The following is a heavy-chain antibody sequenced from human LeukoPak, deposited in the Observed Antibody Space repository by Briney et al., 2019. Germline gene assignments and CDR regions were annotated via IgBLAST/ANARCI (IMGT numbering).Heavy chain of an antibody. CDR2: IYSGGST. V-gene: IGHV3-53*01. CDR1: GFTVSSNY. J-gene: IGHJ4*02. D-gene: IGHD6-13*01. CDR3: AAISLYSSSWAPFDY. Sequence: PGGSLRLSCAASGFTVSSNYTSWVRQAPGKGLEWVSVIYSGGSTYYADSVKGRFTISRDNSKNTLYLQMNSLRAEDTAVYYCAAISLYSSSWAPFDYWGQGTLVTVSS.